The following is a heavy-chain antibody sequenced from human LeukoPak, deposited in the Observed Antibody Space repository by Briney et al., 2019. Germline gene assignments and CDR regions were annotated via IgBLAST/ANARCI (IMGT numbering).Heavy chain of an antibody. Sequence: GASVKVSCKASGYTFTSYAMHWVRQAPGQRLEWMGWINAGNGNTKYSQKFQGRVTMTRDTSTSTVYMELSSLRSEDTAVYYCARVVTTGTDAFDIWGQGTMVTVSS. V-gene: IGHV1-3*01. J-gene: IGHJ3*02. CDR1: GYTFTSYA. CDR3: ARVVTTGTDAFDI. CDR2: INAGNGNT. D-gene: IGHD4-17*01.